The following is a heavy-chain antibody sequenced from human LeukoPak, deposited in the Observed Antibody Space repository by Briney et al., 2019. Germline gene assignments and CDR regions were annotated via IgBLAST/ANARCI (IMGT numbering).Heavy chain of an antibody. CDR2: INPNSGVT. Sequence: ASVKVSCKASGYTFTGYYMHWVRQAPGQGLEWMGWINPNSGVTNYAQKFQGWVTMTRDTSISTAYMELSRLRSDDTAVYYCASKEMATITVPYGMDVWGQGTTVTVSS. D-gene: IGHD5-24*01. J-gene: IGHJ6*02. CDR1: GYTFTGYY. CDR3: ASKEMATITVPYGMDV. V-gene: IGHV1-2*04.